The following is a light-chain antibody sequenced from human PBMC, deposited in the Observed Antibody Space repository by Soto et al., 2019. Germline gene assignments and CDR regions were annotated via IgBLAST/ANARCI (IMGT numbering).Light chain of an antibody. CDR3: QQYYSYPWT. V-gene: IGKV1-8*01. Sequence: AIRMTQSPSSLSASTGDRVTITCRASQGISSYLAWYQQKPGKAPKLLIYAASTWQSGVPSRFSGSGSGTDFTLTISCLQSEDFETYYCQQYYSYPWTFGQGTKVEIK. J-gene: IGKJ1*01. CDR1: QGISSY. CDR2: AAS.